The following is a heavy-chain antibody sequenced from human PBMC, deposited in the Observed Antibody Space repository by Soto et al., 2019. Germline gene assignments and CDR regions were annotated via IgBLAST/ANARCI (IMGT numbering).Heavy chain of an antibody. J-gene: IGHJ5*02. D-gene: IGHD1-26*01. CDR3: ASLSGSYGFDP. CDR1: GFSFSSYE. CDR2: ISSSGSDT. V-gene: IGHV3-48*03. Sequence: EAQLVESGGDLVQPGGSLRLSCAGSGFSFSSYEMNWVRQAPGKGLEWVSYISSSGSDTYYADSVKARFTISRDNAQNSLYLQMTRLRAEDTANYYCASLSGSYGFDPWGQGTLVTVSS.